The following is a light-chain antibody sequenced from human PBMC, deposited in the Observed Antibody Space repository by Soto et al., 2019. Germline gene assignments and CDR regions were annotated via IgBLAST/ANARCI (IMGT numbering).Light chain of an antibody. Sequence: EIVSPPCAGTLSLSPGSRARLVCRASQSVSSSYLAWYQRKPGQAPRILIHGASTRAAGISDRFSGIGSGTDFTITISRLEPEEFAVDDCQPYGRLITFGEATQVEIK. CDR3: QPYGRLIT. J-gene: IGKJ4*01. CDR1: QSVSSSY. V-gene: IGKV3-20*01. CDR2: GAS.